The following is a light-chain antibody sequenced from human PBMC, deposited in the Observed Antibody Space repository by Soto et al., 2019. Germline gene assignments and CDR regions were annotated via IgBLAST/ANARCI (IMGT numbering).Light chain of an antibody. Sequence: DIQMTQSPSTLSASVGDRVTITCRASQSISSWLAWYQQKPEKAPNLLIYDASSLERGVPSRFSGSASGTEFTLTISSLQPDDFATYYCQQYNSYPLTFGQGTKVDIK. V-gene: IGKV1-5*01. CDR2: DAS. J-gene: IGKJ1*01. CDR1: QSISSW. CDR3: QQYNSYPLT.